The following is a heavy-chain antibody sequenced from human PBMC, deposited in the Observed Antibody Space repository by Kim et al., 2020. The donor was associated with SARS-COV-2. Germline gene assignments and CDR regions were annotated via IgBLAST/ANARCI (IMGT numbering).Heavy chain of an antibody. D-gene: IGHD3-9*01. Sequence: GGSLRLSCAPSGFTFSSYAMSWVRQAPGKGLEWVSAISGGADSTFYADSVKGRFTISRDNSKNTLFLQMNTLRAEDTAVYYCARFAFDSMGRFDYWGQGTLATVSS. V-gene: IGHV3-23*01. CDR3: ARFAFDSMGRFDY. CDR2: ISGGADST. J-gene: IGHJ4*02. CDR1: GFTFSSYA.